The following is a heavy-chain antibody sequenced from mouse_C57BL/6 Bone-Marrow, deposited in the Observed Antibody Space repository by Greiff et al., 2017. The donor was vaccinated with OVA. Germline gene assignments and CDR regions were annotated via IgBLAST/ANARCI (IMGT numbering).Heavy chain of an antibody. CDR3: ARCPITTVPHWYFDV. CDR2: ISYSGST. D-gene: IGHD1-1*01. Sequence: EVKLVESGPGLAKPSQTLSLTCSVTGYSITSDYWNWIRKFPGNKLEYMGYISYSGSTYYNPSLKSRISITRDTSKNQYYLQLNSVTTEDTATYYCARCPITTVPHWYFDVWGTGTTVTVSS. J-gene: IGHJ1*03. CDR1: GYSITSDY. V-gene: IGHV3-8*01.